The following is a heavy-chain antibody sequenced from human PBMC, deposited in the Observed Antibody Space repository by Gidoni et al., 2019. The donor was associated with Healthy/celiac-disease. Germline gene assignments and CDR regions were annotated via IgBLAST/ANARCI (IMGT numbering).Heavy chain of an antibody. CDR2: IYYSGRT. CDR1: GGSISSYY. J-gene: IGHJ4*02. D-gene: IGHD4-17*01. CDR3: ARAIYYGDYRWYFDY. Sequence: QVQLQESGPGLVKPSETLSLTCTVPGGSISSYYWSWIRPPPGKGLEWIGYIYYSGRTNYNPSLKSRVTISVDTSKNQFSLKLSSVTAADTAVYYCARAIYYGDYRWYFDYWGQGTLVTVSS. V-gene: IGHV4-59*01.